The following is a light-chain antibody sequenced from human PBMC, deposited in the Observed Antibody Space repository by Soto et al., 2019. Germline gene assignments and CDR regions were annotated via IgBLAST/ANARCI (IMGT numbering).Light chain of an antibody. J-gene: IGLJ3*02. CDR1: SSNIGSNT. V-gene: IGLV1-44*01. Sequence: QSVLTQAPSASGTPGQRVTISCSGSSSNIGSNTVSWYQQVPGTAPKVLIYSNDQRPSGVPDRFSGSKSGTSASLAIGGRQSEDESDYYCAAWDGSLSGWVFGGGTKLTVL. CDR2: SND. CDR3: AAWDGSLSGWV.